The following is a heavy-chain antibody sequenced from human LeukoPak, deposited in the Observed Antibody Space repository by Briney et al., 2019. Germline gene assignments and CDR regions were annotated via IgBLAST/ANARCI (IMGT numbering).Heavy chain of an antibody. Sequence: PGGSLRLSCAASGFTFSSYGMSWVRQAPGKGLEWVSAISGSGGSTYYADSVKGRFTISRDNSKNTLYLQMNSLRAEDTAVYYCARKYGSGSYYYMDVWGKGTTVTVSS. CDR2: ISGSGGST. D-gene: IGHD3-10*01. J-gene: IGHJ6*03. CDR3: ARKYGSGSYYYMDV. CDR1: GFTFSSYG. V-gene: IGHV3-23*01.